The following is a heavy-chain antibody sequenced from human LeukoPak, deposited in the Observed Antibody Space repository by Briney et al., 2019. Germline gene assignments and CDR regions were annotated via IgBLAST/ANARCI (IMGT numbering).Heavy chain of an antibody. D-gene: IGHD3-10*01. V-gene: IGHV3-48*01. CDR3: AKVSWFGEFTFDY. CDR2: ISSSSSSK. J-gene: IGHJ4*02. Sequence: GGSLRLSCAAPGFTFSSYSMNWVRQAPGKGLEWVSYISSSSSSKKYADSVKGRFTISRDNSKNTLYLQMNSLRAEDTAVYYCAKVSWFGEFTFDYWGQGTLVTVSS. CDR1: GFTFSSYS.